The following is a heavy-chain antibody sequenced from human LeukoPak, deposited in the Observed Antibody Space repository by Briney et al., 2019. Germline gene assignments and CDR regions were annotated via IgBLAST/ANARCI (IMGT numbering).Heavy chain of an antibody. D-gene: IGHD5/OR15-5a*01. CDR3: ASVYDGRYFDY. J-gene: IGHJ4*02. V-gene: IGHV4-39*01. Sequence: SETLSLTCTVSGGSISSSSYYWGWIRQPPGEGLEWTGRMHYSGIIHYNPSLKSRVTISVDTSKNQFSLKLSSVTAADTAVYYCASVYDGRYFDYWGQGTLVTVSS. CDR2: MHYSGII. CDR1: GGSISSSSYY.